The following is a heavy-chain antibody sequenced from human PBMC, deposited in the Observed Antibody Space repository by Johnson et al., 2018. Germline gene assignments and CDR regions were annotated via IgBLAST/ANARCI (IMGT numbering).Heavy chain of an antibody. CDR2: IGIDGAT. Sequence: VQLVQSGGGLVQPGGSLRLSCAASGFTFRSYDMHWVRQVTGKGLEWVSGIGIDGATYYAASVKGRFTISRENARGSFFLQMDRLRVGDTAMYYCARDDDPFGSGVLEVWGPGTMFPVSS. CDR1: GFTFRSYD. J-gene: IGHJ3*01. V-gene: IGHV3-13*01. CDR3: ARDDDPFGSGVLEV. D-gene: IGHD3-10*01.